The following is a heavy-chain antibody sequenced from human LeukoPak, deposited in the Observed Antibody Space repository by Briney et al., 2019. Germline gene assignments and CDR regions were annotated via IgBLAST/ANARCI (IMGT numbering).Heavy chain of an antibody. CDR2: IYTSGST. V-gene: IGHV4-61*02. CDR1: GGSISSGSYY. Sequence: SETLSLTCTVSGGSISSGSYYWSWIRQPAGKGLEWIGRIYTSGSTNYNPSLKSRVTISVDTSKNQFSLKLSSVTAADTAVYYCARGSRYDYVWGSYRYAFDYWGQGTLVTVSS. D-gene: IGHD3-16*02. J-gene: IGHJ4*02. CDR3: ARGSRYDYVWGSYRYAFDY.